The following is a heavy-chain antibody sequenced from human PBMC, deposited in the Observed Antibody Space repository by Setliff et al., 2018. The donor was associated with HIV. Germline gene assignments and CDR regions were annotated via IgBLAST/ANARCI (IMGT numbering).Heavy chain of an antibody. CDR3: AHNHLAVAGSHYFDY. CDR2: IYWDDDK. D-gene: IGHD6-19*01. V-gene: IGHV2-5*02. Sequence: TLSLTCVVSGDSISRSRYYWGWIRQPPGKALEWLALIYWDDDKRYSPSLKNRLTITKDTSKNQVLLTMTNMDPLDTATYYCAHNHLAVAGSHYFDYWGQGTLVTVSS. J-gene: IGHJ4*02. CDR1: GDSISRSRYY.